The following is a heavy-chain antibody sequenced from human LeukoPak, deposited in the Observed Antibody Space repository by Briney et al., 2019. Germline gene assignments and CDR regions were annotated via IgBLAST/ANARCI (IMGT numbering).Heavy chain of an antibody. CDR1: GFTFNSYA. CDR3: AKSMSTSRSGLDS. V-gene: IGHV3-23*01. J-gene: IGHJ4*02. CDR2: SSFGGGTT. Sequence: TGGSLRLSCAASGFTFNSYAISWVRQPPGKGLEGISGSSFGGGTTCYADSVKGRFTISRDNSKNTLSLQMNSLRVEDAAVYYCAKSMSTSRSGLDSWGQGTLVTVSS. D-gene: IGHD5/OR15-5a*01.